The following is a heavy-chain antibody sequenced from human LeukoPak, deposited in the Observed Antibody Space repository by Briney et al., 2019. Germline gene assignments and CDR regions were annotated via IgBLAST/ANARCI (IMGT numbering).Heavy chain of an antibody. CDR2: ISSSSSYI. CDR3: ARASSSSYDY. J-gene: IGHJ4*02. CDR1: GFTFSSYS. D-gene: IGHD6-13*01. V-gene: IGHV3-21*01. Sequence: PGGSLRLSCAASGFTFSSYSMNWVRQAPGKGLEWVSSISSSSSYIYYADSVKGRLTISRDNAKNSLYLQMNSLRAEDTAVYYCARASSSSYDYWGQGTLVTVSS.